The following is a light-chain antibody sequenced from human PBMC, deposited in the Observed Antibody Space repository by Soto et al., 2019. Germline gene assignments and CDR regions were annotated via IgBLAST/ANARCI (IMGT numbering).Light chain of an antibody. V-gene: IGLV1-40*01. J-gene: IGLJ1*01. CDR2: GDN. CDR3: QSYDSSLRSYV. Sequence: QSVRTQPPSVSGAPGQRVTISCTGSSSNFGTGYDVHWYQHLPGTAPKLLIYGDNNRPSGVPDRFSGSKSGTSASLAITGLQAGDEADYFCQSYDSSLRSYVFGTGTKVTVL. CDR1: SSNFGTGYD.